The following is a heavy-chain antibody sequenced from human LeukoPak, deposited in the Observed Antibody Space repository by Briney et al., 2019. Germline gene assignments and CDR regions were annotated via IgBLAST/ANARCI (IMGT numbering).Heavy chain of an antibody. V-gene: IGHV3-33*01. CDR1: GFTFSSYG. Sequence: LTGGSLRLSCAASGFTFSSYGTHWVRQAPGKGLEWVAVIWYDGTDKYYGDSVKGRFTISRDNSKNTLFLQMNSLRAEDTALYYCARRGGSTATGYYFDYWGQGTLVTVSA. D-gene: IGHD3-10*01. CDR2: IWYDGTDK. CDR3: ARRGGSTATGYYFDY. J-gene: IGHJ4*02.